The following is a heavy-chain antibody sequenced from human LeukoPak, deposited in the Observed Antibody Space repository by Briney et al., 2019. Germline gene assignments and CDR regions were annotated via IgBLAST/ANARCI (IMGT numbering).Heavy chain of an antibody. V-gene: IGHV1-2*02. J-gene: IGHJ4*02. D-gene: IGHD3-9*01. CDR3: ARLMYDILTGYLFDY. Sequence: ASVRVSCKASGYTFTGSYMHWFRQAPGQGLEWMGWINPNSGGTNYAQKFQGRATMTRDTSLSTAYMELSRLRSDDTAVYYCARLMYDILTGYLFDYWGQGTLVTVSS. CDR2: INPNSGGT. CDR1: GYTFTGSY.